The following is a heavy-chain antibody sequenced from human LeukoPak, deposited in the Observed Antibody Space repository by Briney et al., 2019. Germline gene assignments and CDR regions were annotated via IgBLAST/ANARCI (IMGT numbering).Heavy chain of an antibody. Sequence: PSETLSLTCTVSGGSISSSSYYWGWIRQPPGKGLEWIGYIYYSGSTNYNPSLKSRVTISVDTSKNQFSLKLSSVTAADTAVYYCARLYTPDPDTAMVPGDWGQGTLVTVSS. J-gene: IGHJ4*02. CDR2: IYYSGST. CDR3: ARLYTPDPDTAMVPGD. CDR1: GGSISSSSYY. V-gene: IGHV4-61*05. D-gene: IGHD5-18*01.